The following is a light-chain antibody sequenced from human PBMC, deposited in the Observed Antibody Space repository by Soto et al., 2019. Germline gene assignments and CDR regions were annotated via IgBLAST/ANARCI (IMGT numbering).Light chain of an antibody. CDR3: QQRSNLPPEYT. J-gene: IGKJ2*01. V-gene: IGKV3-11*01. CDR1: QSVSSS. CDR2: DAS. Sequence: EIVLTQSPATLSLSPGERATLSCRASQSVSSSLAWYQQKPGQAPRLLIYDASNRATGIPARSSGSGSGTDFTLTISSLEPEDFAVYYCQQRSNLPPEYTFGQGTKLEIK.